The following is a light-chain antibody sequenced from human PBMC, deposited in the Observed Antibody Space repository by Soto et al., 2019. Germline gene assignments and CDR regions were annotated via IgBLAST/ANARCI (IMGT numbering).Light chain of an antibody. Sequence: EIVLTQSPGTLSLSPGERATLSCRASQSVSNRNFAWYQQKPGQAPRLLIYGASSRATGIPDRFSGSGSGTDFTLTISRLEPEDFAVYYCQQYGRSLWTFGQGTKVEIK. CDR1: QSVSNRN. J-gene: IGKJ1*01. CDR2: GAS. V-gene: IGKV3-20*01. CDR3: QQYGRSLWT.